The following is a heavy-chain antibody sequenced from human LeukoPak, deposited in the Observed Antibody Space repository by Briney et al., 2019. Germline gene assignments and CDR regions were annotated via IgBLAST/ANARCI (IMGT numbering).Heavy chain of an antibody. V-gene: IGHV3-30*02. Sequence: GGSLRLSCAASGFTFSSYGMHWVRQAPGKGLEWVAVIWYDGSNKYYADSVKGRFTISRDNSKNTLYLQMNSLRAEDTAVYYCAKDRYLITIFGVNDYWGQGTLVTVSS. CDR3: AKDRYLITIFGVNDY. J-gene: IGHJ4*02. D-gene: IGHD3-3*01. CDR1: GFTFSSYG. CDR2: IWYDGSNK.